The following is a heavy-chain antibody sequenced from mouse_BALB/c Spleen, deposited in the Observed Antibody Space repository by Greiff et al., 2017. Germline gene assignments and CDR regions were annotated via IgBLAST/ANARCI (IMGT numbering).Heavy chain of an antibody. D-gene: IGHD2-1*01. CDR1: GFNIKDYY. CDR3: ARKLYYGNYLDY. Sequence: DVQLQESGAELVRPGALVKLSCKASGFNIKDYYMHWVKQRPEQGLEWIGWIDPENGNTIYDPKFQGKASITADTSSNTAYLQLSSLTSEDTAVYYCARKLYYGNYLDYWGQGTTLTVSS. CDR2: IDPENGNT. J-gene: IGHJ2*01. V-gene: IGHV14-1*02.